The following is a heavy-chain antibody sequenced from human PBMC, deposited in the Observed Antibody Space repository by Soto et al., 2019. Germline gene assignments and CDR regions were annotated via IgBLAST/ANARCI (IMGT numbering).Heavy chain of an antibody. Sequence: EVQLLESGGGLVQPGGSLRLSCAASGFSFVNYAMNWVRQAPGKGLAWVSGLSGSGTSTYYEESVKGRFTISRDNSRDTLFLQMNSLTADDTAVYYCAKATTNGGWFNPFDSWGQGALVTVSS. V-gene: IGHV3-23*01. J-gene: IGHJ4*02. D-gene: IGHD6-19*01. CDR2: LSGSGTST. CDR3: AKATTNGGWFNPFDS. CDR1: GFSFVNYA.